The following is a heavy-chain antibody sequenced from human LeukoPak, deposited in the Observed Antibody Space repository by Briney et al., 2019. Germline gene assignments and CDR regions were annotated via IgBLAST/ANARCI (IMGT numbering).Heavy chain of an antibody. J-gene: IGHJ4*02. Sequence: SQTLSLTCTVSGGSISSGGYYWSWIRQPPGEGLEWIGYIYYSGSTYYHPFLKSRVTISLDTSKNQFSLKLSSVTAADTAVYYCARVTTVTTSFHFDYWGQGTLVTVSS. D-gene: IGHD4-17*01. V-gene: IGHV4-30-4*01. CDR2: IYYSGST. CDR3: ARVTTVTTSFHFDY. CDR1: GGSISSGGYY.